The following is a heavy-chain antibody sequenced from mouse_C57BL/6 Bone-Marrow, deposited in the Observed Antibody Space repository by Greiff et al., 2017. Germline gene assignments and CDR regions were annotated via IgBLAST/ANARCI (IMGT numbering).Heavy chain of an antibody. CDR1: GYTFTDYE. CDR2: IDPETGGT. V-gene: IGHV1-15*01. D-gene: IGHD2-10*02. CDR3: TVWYAMDY. J-gene: IGHJ4*01. Sequence: QVQLQQSGAELVRPGASVTLSCKASGYTFTDYEMHWVKQTPVNGLEWIGAIDPETGGTAYNQKFKGKAILTADKSSSTAYMELRSLTAEDSAVYYGTVWYAMDYWGQGASVTVSS.